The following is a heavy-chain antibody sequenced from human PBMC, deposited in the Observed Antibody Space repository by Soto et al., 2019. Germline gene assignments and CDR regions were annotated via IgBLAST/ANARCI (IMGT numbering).Heavy chain of an antibody. CDR1: GFIFGNHG. V-gene: IGHV3-23*01. Sequence: GGSLRLSCAAGGFIFGNHGMTWVRQAPGRGLEWVSTINANAIDTHYADSVKGRFTICRDNSKRTLDLQMNSLRPEDTAIYYCVSWLSAPFDFWGPGTLVTVSS. CDR3: VSWLSAPFDF. J-gene: IGHJ4*02. D-gene: IGHD3-10*01. CDR2: INANAIDT.